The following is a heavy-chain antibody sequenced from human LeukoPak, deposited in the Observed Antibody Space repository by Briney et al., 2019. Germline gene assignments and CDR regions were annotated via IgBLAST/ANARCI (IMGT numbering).Heavy chain of an antibody. CDR2: IYYSGST. D-gene: IGHD5-24*01. V-gene: IGHV4-31*03. CDR1: GGSISSGGYY. CDR3: ARDQRRDGQLDY. J-gene: IGHJ4*02. Sequence: SETLSLTCTVSGGSISSGGYYWSWIRQHPGKGLEWIGYIYYSGSTYYNPSLKSRVTISVDTSKNQFSLKLSSVTAADTAVYYCARDQRRDGQLDYWGQGTLVTVSS.